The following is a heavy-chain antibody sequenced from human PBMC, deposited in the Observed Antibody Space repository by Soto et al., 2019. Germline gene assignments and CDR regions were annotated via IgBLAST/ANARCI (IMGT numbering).Heavy chain of an antibody. Sequence: QVQLVQSGAEEKKPGASVKVSCKAYGYSFTNYAMHWVRQAPGQRLEWMGWINAGDGNTKYSQQFQGRVTITRDTSATTAYMELSSLRAEDTAVYYFARKGVMGSGYLLHYWGQGTLVTVSS. CDR3: ARKGVMGSGYLLHY. CDR2: INAGDGNT. V-gene: IGHV1-3*05. D-gene: IGHD3-22*01. CDR1: GYSFTNYA. J-gene: IGHJ4*02.